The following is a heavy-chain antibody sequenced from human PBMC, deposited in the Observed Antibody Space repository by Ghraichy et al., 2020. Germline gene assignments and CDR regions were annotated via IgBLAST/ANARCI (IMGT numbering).Heavy chain of an antibody. V-gene: IGHV3-13*01. CDR2: IGIAGDT. J-gene: IGHJ2*01. Sequence: GGSLRLSCAASGFTFSSYDMHWVRQPIGKGLEWVSVIGIAGDTYYPGSVKGRFTISRENAKNSLYLQMNSLRAGDTAMYYCERGIMATHRDWYFDLWGRGTLVTVSS. D-gene: IGHD5-12*01. CDR1: GFTFSSYD. CDR3: ERGIMATHRDWYFDL.